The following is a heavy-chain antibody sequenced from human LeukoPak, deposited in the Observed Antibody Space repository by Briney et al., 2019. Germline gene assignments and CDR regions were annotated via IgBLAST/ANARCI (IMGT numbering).Heavy chain of an antibody. J-gene: IGHJ4*02. Sequence: SESLSLTCTVSGGSISSSIYYWGWIRQPPGKGLEWIGSIYYSGSTYYNPSLKSRVTISVDTSKNQFSLKLSSVTAADTAVYYCARWRSGWYWGQGTLVTVSS. V-gene: IGHV4-39*01. CDR1: GGSISSSIYY. CDR3: ARWRSGWY. D-gene: IGHD6-19*01. CDR2: IYYSGST.